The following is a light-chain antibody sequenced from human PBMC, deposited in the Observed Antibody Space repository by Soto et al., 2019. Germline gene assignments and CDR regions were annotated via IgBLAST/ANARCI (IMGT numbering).Light chain of an antibody. J-gene: IGKJ2*01. V-gene: IGKV3-20*01. Sequence: ESMLTQSPGTLALSPGDRATLSCRASQSVSNSYSAWYQQKPRQAPRLLIYGISSSATGIPDRFSGSGSGTYFTLTISRLEPEDFVVYYCQQYSSLPHTFGQGTKLEVK. CDR3: QQYSSLPHT. CDR1: QSVSNSY. CDR2: GIS.